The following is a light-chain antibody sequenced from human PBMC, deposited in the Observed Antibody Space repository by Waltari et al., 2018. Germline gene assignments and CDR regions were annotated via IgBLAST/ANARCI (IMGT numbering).Light chain of an antibody. CDR3: QQSYTSEYT. Sequence: DIQMTQSPSSLSASVGDRVTITCRANQSISSYLNWYQQKPGKAPKLRIHAASNLQSGVPSRFSGSGSGTDFTLTISSLQPEDFATYHCQQSYTSEYTFGQGTKLEIK. J-gene: IGKJ2*01. CDR1: QSISSY. V-gene: IGKV1-39*01. CDR2: AAS.